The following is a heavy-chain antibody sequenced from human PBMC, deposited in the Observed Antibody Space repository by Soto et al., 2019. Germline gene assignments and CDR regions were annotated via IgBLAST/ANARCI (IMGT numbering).Heavy chain of an antibody. Sequence: QVQLVQSGAEVKKPGASVKVSCKASGYTFTSYGISWVRQAPGQGLEWMGWISAYNGNTNYAQKLQARVTMTTDTSTSTAYMDLRSLRYHDTAVYYCARDISYGSAFDSGGQGSLVTVSS. J-gene: IGHJ4*02. CDR1: GYTFTSYG. CDR2: ISAYNGNT. CDR3: ARDISYGSAFDS. V-gene: IGHV1-18*01. D-gene: IGHD2-15*01.